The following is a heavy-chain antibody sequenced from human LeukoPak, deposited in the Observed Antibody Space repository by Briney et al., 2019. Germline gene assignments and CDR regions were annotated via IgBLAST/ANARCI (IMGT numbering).Heavy chain of an antibody. CDR3: ARQGLRYFDWLSSATGSFDP. J-gene: IGHJ5*02. CDR2: ISSSGSTI. CDR1: GFTFSSYE. D-gene: IGHD3-9*01. V-gene: IGHV3-48*03. Sequence: GGSLRLSCAASGFTFSSYEMNWVRQAPVKGLEWVSYISSSGSTIYYADSVKGRFTISRDNAKNSLYLQMNSLRAEDTAVYYCARQGLRYFDWLSSATGSFDPWGQGTLVTVSS.